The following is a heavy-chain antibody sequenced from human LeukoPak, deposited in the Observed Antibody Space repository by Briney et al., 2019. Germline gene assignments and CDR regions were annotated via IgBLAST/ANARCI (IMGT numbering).Heavy chain of an antibody. CDR2: IRGSVGST. J-gene: IGHJ4*02. D-gene: IGHD4-23*01. CDR1: GFTLSNYA. V-gene: IGHV3-23*01. CDR3: AKLLGGNPAYYFDY. Sequence: GGSLRFSCAASGFTLSNYAMSWVRQAPGKGLEWVSVIRGSVGSTYYADSVKGRFNISRENSKNTLYLQMNSLRAEDTAVYYCAKLLGGNPAYYFDYWGQGALVTVSS.